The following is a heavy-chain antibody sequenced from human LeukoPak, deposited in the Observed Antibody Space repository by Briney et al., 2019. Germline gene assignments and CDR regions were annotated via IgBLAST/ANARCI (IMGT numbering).Heavy chain of an antibody. D-gene: IGHD6-13*01. V-gene: IGHV3-48*04. CDR1: GFTFSSYS. CDR2: ISSSSSTI. Sequence: LPGGSLRLSCAASGFTFSSYSMNWVRQAPGKGLEWVSYISSSSSTIYYADSVKGRFAISRDNAKNSLYLQMNSLRAEDTAVYYCARDTAAGTGYFQHWGQGTLVTVSS. J-gene: IGHJ1*01. CDR3: ARDTAAGTGYFQH.